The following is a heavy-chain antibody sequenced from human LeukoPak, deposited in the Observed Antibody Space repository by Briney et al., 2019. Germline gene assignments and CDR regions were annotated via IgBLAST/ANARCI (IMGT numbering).Heavy chain of an antibody. Sequence: GGSLRLSCAASGFIFSSYAMSWVRQAPGKGLEWVSAISGSGGSTYYADSVKGRFTISRDNSKNTLYLQMNSLRAEDTAVYYCAKGSVVVPAAPHFLDYWGQGTLVTFSS. J-gene: IGHJ4*02. CDR3: AKGSVVVPAAPHFLDY. V-gene: IGHV3-23*01. CDR1: GFIFSSYA. D-gene: IGHD2-2*01. CDR2: ISGSGGST.